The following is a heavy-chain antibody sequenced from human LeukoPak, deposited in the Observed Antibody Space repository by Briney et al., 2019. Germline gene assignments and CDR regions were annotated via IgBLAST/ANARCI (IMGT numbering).Heavy chain of an antibody. CDR3: AKDHAVAGTSNWFDP. CDR1: GYTLTELS. Sequence: ASVKVSCKVSGYTLTELSMHWVRQAPGKGLEWMGGFDPEDGETIYAQKFQGRVTMTRDTSISTAYMELSRLRSDDTAVYYCAKDHAVAGTSNWFDPWGQGTLVTVSS. J-gene: IGHJ5*02. V-gene: IGHV1-24*01. CDR2: FDPEDGET. D-gene: IGHD6-19*01.